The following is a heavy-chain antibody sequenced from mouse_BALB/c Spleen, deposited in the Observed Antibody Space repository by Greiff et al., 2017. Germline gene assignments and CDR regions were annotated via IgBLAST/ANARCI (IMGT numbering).Heavy chain of an antibody. CDR3: ARDGYYDAMDY. Sequence: VQLQQSGAELARPGASVKLSCKASGYTFTSYWMQWVKQRPGQGLEWIGAIYPGDGDTRYTQKFKGKATLTADKSSSTAYMQLSSLASEDSAVYYCARDGYYDAMDYWGQGTSVTVSS. CDR1: GYTFTSYW. CDR2: IYPGDGDT. D-gene: IGHD2-3*01. V-gene: IGHV1-87*01. J-gene: IGHJ4*01.